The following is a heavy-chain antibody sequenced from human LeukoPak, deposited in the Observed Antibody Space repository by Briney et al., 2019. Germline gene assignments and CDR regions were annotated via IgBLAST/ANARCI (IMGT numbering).Heavy chain of an antibody. Sequence: GGSLRLSCAASGFTFSSYAMSWVRQAPGKGLEWVSAISGSGGSTYYADSVKGRFTISRDNSKNTLYLQMNSLRAEDTAVYYCAKDTDIVVVVAARDWGQGTLVTVSS. CDR3: AKDTDIVVVVAARD. D-gene: IGHD2-15*01. V-gene: IGHV3-23*01. CDR1: GFTFSSYA. J-gene: IGHJ4*02. CDR2: ISGSGGST.